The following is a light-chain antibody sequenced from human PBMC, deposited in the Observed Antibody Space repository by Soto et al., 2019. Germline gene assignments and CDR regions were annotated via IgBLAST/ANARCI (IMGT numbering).Light chain of an antibody. J-gene: IGLJ1*01. Sequence: QSVLTQPPSVSGAPGQRVTFSCAGTSSNLGAGYDVQWYQHLPGTAPKLLIYADNNRPSGVPDRFSGSKSGTAASLAITGLQADDEADYYCHSFDSSLDGPVFGTGTKLTVL. CDR3: HSFDSSLDGPV. CDR1: SSNLGAGYD. CDR2: ADN. V-gene: IGLV1-40*01.